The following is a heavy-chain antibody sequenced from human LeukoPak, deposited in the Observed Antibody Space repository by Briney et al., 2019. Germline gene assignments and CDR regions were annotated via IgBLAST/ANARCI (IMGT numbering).Heavy chain of an antibody. J-gene: IGHJ4*02. Sequence: GGSLRLSCAASGFTFSSYAMSWVRQAPGGGLEWVSAISGSGGSTYYADSVKGRFTISRDNPKNTLYLQMNSLRAEDTAVYYCARSVVYCSSTSCPYYFDYWGQGTLVSVST. CDR2: ISGSGGST. CDR3: ARSVVYCSSTSCPYYFDY. CDR1: GFTFSSYA. V-gene: IGHV3-23*01. D-gene: IGHD2-2*01.